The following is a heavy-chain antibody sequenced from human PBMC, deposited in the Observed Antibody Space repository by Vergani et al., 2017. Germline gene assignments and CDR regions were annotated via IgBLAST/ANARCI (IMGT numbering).Heavy chain of an antibody. CDR2: ISGSGGST. V-gene: IGHV3-23*01. CDR3: ARTRLEVAFDI. CDR1: GFTFNSYG. Sequence: EVQVLESGGGLVQPGGSLRLSCAASGFTFNSYGMSWVRQAPGKGLEWVSAISGSGGSTYYADSVKGRFTISRDNSKNTLYLQMNSLRAEDTAVYYCARTRLEVAFDIWGQGTMVTVSS. J-gene: IGHJ3*02. D-gene: IGHD1-1*01.